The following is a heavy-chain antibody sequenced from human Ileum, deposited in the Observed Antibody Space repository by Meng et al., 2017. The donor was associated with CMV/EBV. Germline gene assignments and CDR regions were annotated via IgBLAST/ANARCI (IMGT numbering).Heavy chain of an antibody. CDR3: AKQFTEGPNEEPNWFDY. D-gene: IGHD1-14*01. CDR2: VEASGTET. V-gene: IGHV3-23*05. J-gene: IGHJ5*01. CDR1: FSFSTYT. Sequence: FSFSTYTMNWVHKTPRKGLGWVSGVEASGTETWCGGSVKGRVEIARGNSKSELDLQMGGLRVEDKTIYYSAKQFTEGPNEEPNWFDYWGQGTLVTVSS.